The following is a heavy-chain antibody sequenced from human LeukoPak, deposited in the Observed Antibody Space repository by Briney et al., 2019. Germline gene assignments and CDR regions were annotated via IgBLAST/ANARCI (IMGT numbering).Heavy chain of an antibody. CDR2: MNPNSGNT. D-gene: IGHD3-22*01. J-gene: IGHJ4*02. V-gene: IGHV1-8*01. CDR1: GYTFIIYD. Sequence: ASVTVSFKASGYTFIIYDINWVRRATGQGTEWMGWMNPNSGNTGNAQTFQGRVTMTRNTSISTAYLELSSLRSEDTAVYFCARRADYYDSSAYYYWGQGTLVTVSS. CDR3: ARRADYYDSSAYYY.